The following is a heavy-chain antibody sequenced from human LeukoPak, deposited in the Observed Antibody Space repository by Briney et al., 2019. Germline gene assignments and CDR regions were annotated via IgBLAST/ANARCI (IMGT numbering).Heavy chain of an antibody. V-gene: IGHV3-7*04. CDR2: IKQDGSEK. CDR3: ARISLDAFDI. CDR1: GFTFSSYW. Sequence: GGSLRLSCVASGFTFSSYWMTWVRQAPGKGLDWVANIKQDGSEKYYVDSVKGRFTISRDNAKNSLYLQMNSLRAEDTAVYYCARISLDAFDIWGQGTMVTVSS. J-gene: IGHJ3*02.